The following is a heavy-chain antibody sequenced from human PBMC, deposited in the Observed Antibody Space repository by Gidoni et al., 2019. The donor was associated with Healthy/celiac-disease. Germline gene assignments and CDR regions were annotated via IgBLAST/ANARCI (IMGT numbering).Heavy chain of an antibody. CDR3: ASGTSPDAFDI. V-gene: IGHV1-2*02. CDR2: INPNSCGT. J-gene: IGHJ3*02. D-gene: IGHD2-8*01. CDR1: GYTFTGYY. Sequence: QEQLVQSGAEVKKPGASVKVSCKASGYTFTGYYMHWVPQAPGKGLESMGCINPNSCGTNFAQKFSGSFTMTGDTSISTAFMELSRLGSADTACYYCASGTSPDAFDIWGQGTMVTVSS.